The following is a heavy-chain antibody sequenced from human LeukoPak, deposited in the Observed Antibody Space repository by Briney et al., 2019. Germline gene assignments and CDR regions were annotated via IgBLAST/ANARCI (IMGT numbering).Heavy chain of an antibody. V-gene: IGHV4-4*07. D-gene: IGHD1-14*01. CDR1: GGSMNNYY. CDR2: IYSSGST. CDR3: ARRTDY. Sequence: SKTLSLTCTVSGGSMNNYYWNWIRQPAGKGLEWIGHIYSSGSTNYNPSLKSRVTMSIDTSKNQFFLKLSSVTAADTAVYYCARRTDYWGQGTLVTVSS. J-gene: IGHJ4*02.